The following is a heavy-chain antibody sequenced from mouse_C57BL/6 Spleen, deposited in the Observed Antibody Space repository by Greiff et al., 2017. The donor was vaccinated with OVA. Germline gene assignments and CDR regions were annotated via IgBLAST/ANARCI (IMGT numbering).Heavy chain of an antibody. D-gene: IGHD1-1*01. Sequence: VKLQQPGAELVMPGASVKLSCKASGYTFTSYWMHWVKQRPGQGLEWIGEIDPSDSYTNYNQKFKGKSTLTVDKSSSTAYMQLSSLTSEDSAVYYCASRGGYGSSYYYFDYWGQGTTLTVSS. CDR3: ASRGGYGSSYYYFDY. V-gene: IGHV1-69*01. CDR2: IDPSDSYT. J-gene: IGHJ2*01. CDR1: GYTFTSYW.